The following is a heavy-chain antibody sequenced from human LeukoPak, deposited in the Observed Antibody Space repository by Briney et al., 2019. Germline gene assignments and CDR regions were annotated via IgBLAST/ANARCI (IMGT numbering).Heavy chain of an antibody. CDR1: GFTFSSYE. CDR3: ARARVYDSSGYKYYFDY. CDR2: ISTGGSTT. J-gene: IGHJ4*02. Sequence: GGSLRLSCAASGFTFSSYEMIWVRQAPGKGLEWLSYISTGGSTTYYADSVKGRFTISRDNAKNSQYLQMNSLRAEDTAVYYCARARVYDSSGYKYYFDYWGQGTLVTVSS. D-gene: IGHD3-22*01. V-gene: IGHV3-48*03.